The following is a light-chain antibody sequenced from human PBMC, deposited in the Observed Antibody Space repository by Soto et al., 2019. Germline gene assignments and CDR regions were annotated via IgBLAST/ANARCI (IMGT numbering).Light chain of an antibody. J-gene: IGLJ2*01. V-gene: IGLV1-40*01. CDR3: QSYDSSLSDVV. CDR1: SSNIGAGYD. Sequence: QSVLTQPPSVSGAPGQRVTISCPGGSSNIGAGYDVHWYQQLPGTAPKLLIYGDTNRPSGVPDRFSGSRADTSASLAITGLQAEDETDYYCQSYDSSLSDVVFGGGTQLTVL. CDR2: GDT.